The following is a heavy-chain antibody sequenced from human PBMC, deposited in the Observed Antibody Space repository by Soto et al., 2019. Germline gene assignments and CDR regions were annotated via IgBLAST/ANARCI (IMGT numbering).Heavy chain of an antibody. V-gene: IGHV2-5*02. CDR2: IYWDDDK. J-gene: IGHJ3*02. CDR1: GFSLSTSGVG. Sequence: SGPTLVNPTQTLTLTCTFSGFSLSTSGVGVGWIRQPPGKALEWLALIYWDDDKRYSPSLKSRLTITKDTSKNQVVLTMTNMDPVDTAAYYCARGIVVVPDAKSDAFDIWGQGTMVT. D-gene: IGHD2-2*01. CDR3: ARGIVVVPDAKSDAFDI.